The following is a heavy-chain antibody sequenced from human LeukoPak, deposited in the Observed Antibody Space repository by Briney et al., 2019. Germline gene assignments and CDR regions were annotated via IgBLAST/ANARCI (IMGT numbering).Heavy chain of an antibody. CDR2: IYYSGST. D-gene: IGHD3-9*01. V-gene: IGHV4-59*01. Sequence: SETLSLTCTVSGGSISSYYWSWIRQPPGKGLEWIGYIYYSGSTNYNPSLKSRVTISADTSKNQFFLKLNSVTAADTAVYYCARVPRMYGTLTGYYISHFDYWGQGTLVTVSS. J-gene: IGHJ4*02. CDR3: ARVPRMYGTLTGYYISHFDY. CDR1: GGSISSYY.